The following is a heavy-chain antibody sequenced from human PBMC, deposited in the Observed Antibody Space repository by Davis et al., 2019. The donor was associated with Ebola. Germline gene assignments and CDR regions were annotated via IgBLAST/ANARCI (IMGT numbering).Heavy chain of an antibody. CDR1: GGTFSSYA. V-gene: IGHV1-69*04. D-gene: IGHD6-13*01. Sequence: AASVKVSCKASGGTFSSYAISWVRQAPGQGLEWMGRIIPIIGIANYAQKFQGRVTITADKSTSTAYMELSSLRSEDTAVYYCARTCIAAAGYNWFDPWGQGTLVTVSS. J-gene: IGHJ5*02. CDR3: ARTCIAAAGYNWFDP. CDR2: IIPIIGIA.